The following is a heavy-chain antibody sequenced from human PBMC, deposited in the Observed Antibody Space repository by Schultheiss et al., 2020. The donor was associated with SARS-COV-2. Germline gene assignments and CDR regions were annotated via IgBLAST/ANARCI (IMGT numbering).Heavy chain of an antibody. Sequence: SETLSLTCTVSGGSISSYYWSWIRQPPGKGLEWIGRIYTSGSTNYNPSLKSRVTISVDTSKNQFSLKLSSVTAADTAVYYCARVYGDYRNWYFDLWGRGTLVTVSS. CDR3: ARVYGDYRNWYFDL. J-gene: IGHJ2*01. CDR2: IYTSGST. V-gene: IGHV4-4*08. CDR1: GGSISSYY. D-gene: IGHD4-17*01.